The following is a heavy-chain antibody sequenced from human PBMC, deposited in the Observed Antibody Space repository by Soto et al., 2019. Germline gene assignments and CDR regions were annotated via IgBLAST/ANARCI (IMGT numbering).Heavy chain of an antibody. CDR3: ARQGYDSYYYYYYMDV. CDR1: GGSISSYY. D-gene: IGHD5-12*01. Sequence: LSLTCTVSGGSISSYYWSWIRQPPGKGLEWIGYIYYSGSTNYNPSLKSRVTISVDTSKNQFSLKLSSVTAADTAVYYCARQGYDSYYYYYYMDVWGKGTTVTVSS. CDR2: IYYSGST. J-gene: IGHJ6*03. V-gene: IGHV4-59*08.